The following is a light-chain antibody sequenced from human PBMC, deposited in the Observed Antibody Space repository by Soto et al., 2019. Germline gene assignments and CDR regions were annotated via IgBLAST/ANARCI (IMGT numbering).Light chain of an antibody. J-gene: IGLJ2*01. CDR2: EVS. Sequence: QSALTQPPSASGSPGQSVTISCTGTSSDVGGYNYVSWYQQHPGKAPKLMIYEVSKRPSGVPDRFSGSKPGNTASLTVSGLQTEDEAGYYCSSYTGSNNLVFGGGTKLTVL. CDR3: SSYTGSNNLV. CDR1: SSDVGGYNY. V-gene: IGLV2-8*01.